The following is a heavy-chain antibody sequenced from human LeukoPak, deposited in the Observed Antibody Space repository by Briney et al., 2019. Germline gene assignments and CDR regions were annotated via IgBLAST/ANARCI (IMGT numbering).Heavy chain of an antibody. CDR2: VFYTGKT. Sequence: PSETLSLTCTVSGGSVSTSDYYWGWTRQTPVKGLEWFGDVFYTGKTNYNPSLRGRATISIDTSKNQFSLKLTYVTAADSAVYYCARVFDSWGQGTLVTVSS. J-gene: IGHJ4*02. CDR3: ARVFDS. V-gene: IGHV4-39*07. CDR1: GGSVSTSDYY.